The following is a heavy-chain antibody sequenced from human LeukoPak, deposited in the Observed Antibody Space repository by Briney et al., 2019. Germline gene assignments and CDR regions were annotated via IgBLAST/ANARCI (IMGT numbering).Heavy chain of an antibody. CDR2: IYTSGST. J-gene: IGHJ6*03. CDR1: GGSLSSGSYY. Sequence: PSETLSLTCTVSGGSLSSGSYYWSWIRQPAGKGLEWIGRIYTSGSTNYNPSLKSRVTISVDTSKNQFSLKLSSVTAADTAVYYCARARGEYQLLIGDYYYYMDVWGKGTTVTVSS. CDR3: ARARGEYQLLIGDYYYYMDV. V-gene: IGHV4-61*02. D-gene: IGHD2-2*01.